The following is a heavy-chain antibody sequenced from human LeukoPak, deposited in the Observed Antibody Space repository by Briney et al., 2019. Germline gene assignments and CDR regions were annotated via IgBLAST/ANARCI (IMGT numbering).Heavy chain of an antibody. J-gene: IGHJ5*02. D-gene: IGHD6-19*01. Sequence: GGSLRLSCAASGFTLGAFAMHWVRQAPGKGLEWVGRIKSKTDGGTTDYAAPVKGRFTISRDDSKNTLYLQTNSLKTEDTAVYYCTTVGGIAVGQREWKEFDPWGQGTLVTVSS. CDR3: TTVGGIAVGQREWKEFDP. V-gene: IGHV3-15*01. CDR1: GFTLGAFA. CDR2: IKSKTDGGTT.